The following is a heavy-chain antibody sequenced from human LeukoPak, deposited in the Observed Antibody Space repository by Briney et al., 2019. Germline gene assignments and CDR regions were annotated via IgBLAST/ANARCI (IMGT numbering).Heavy chain of an antibody. D-gene: IGHD6-13*01. Sequence: SGPALVNPTQTLTLTCTFSGFSLSTSGMCVSWIRQPPGKALEWLARIDWDDDKYYSTSLKTRLTISKDTSKNQVVLTMTNMDPVDTATYYCARIRGSRYYFDYWGQGTLVTVSS. CDR2: IDWDDDK. CDR1: GFSLSTSGMC. J-gene: IGHJ4*02. V-gene: IGHV2-70*11. CDR3: ARIRGSRYYFDY.